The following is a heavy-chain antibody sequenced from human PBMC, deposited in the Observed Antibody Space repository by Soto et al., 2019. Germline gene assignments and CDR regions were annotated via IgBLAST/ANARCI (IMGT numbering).Heavy chain of an antibody. D-gene: IGHD2-21*02. CDR2: IKQDGSEE. V-gene: IGHV3-7*05. Sequence: EVQLVESGGGLVQPGGSLRLSCAASGFTFISIWMSWVRQAPGKGLEWVANIKQDGSEEYYVDSVKGRFTISRDNAKNSLYLQMNSLRAADTAVYYCARDLAYCGGDCYSPDAFDIWGQGTMVTVSS. J-gene: IGHJ3*02. CDR3: ARDLAYCGGDCYSPDAFDI. CDR1: GFTFISIW.